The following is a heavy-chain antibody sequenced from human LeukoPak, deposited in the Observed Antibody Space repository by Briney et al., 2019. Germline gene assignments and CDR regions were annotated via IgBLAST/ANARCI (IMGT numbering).Heavy chain of an antibody. CDR1: GFTFSDCY. CDR2: ISSSGSTI. CDR3: ARAPSGYYAEYFQH. Sequence: PGGSLRLSCAASGFTFSDCYMSWIRQAPGKGLEWVSYISSSGSTIYYADSVKGRFTISRDNAKNSLYLQMNSLRAEDTAVYYCARAPSGYYAEYFQHWGQGTLVTVSS. D-gene: IGHD3-22*01. J-gene: IGHJ1*01. V-gene: IGHV3-11*04.